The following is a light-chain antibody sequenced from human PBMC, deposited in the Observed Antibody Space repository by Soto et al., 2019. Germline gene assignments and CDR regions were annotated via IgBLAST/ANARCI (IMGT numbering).Light chain of an antibody. CDR2: GAS. J-gene: IGKJ1*01. CDR1: QSVSSSY. V-gene: IGKV3-20*01. Sequence: EIVLTQSPGTLSLSPGARATLSCRASQSVSSSYLAWYQQKPGQAPRLLIYGASSRATGIPDRFSGSGSGTDFTLTISRLEPEDFAVYYCKQYGSSGTVGQGTKVDIK. CDR3: KQYGSSGT.